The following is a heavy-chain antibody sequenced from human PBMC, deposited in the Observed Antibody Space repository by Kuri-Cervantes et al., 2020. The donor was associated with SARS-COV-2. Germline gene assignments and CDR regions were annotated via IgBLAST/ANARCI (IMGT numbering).Heavy chain of an antibody. D-gene: IGHD6-13*01. CDR2: IRSKANSYAT. V-gene: IGHV3-73*01. CDR3: AREVAAAGY. Sequence: GGSLRLSCAASGFTFSGSAMHWVRQASGKGLEWVGRIRSKANSYATAYAASVKGRFTISRDDSKNTAYLQMNSLKTEDTAVYYCAREVAAAGYWGQGTLVTVSS. J-gene: IGHJ4*02. CDR1: GFTFSGSA.